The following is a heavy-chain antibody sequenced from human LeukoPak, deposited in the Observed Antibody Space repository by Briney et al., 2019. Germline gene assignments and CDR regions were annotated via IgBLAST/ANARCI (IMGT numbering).Heavy chain of an antibody. CDR1: GFTFSDHS. J-gene: IGHJ4*02. Sequence: GGSLRLSCATSGFTFSDHSINWVRQAPGKGLEWVSYISGSSNYINYADSVRGRFTISSDNAETSVYLQMNSLRAEDTAVYYCAREPSGWYLDYWGQGTLVTVSS. CDR2: ISGSSNYI. CDR3: AREPSGWYLDY. V-gene: IGHV3-21*01. D-gene: IGHD6-19*01.